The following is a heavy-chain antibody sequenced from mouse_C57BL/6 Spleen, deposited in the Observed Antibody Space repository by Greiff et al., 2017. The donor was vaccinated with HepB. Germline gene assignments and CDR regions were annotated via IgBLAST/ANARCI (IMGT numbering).Heavy chain of an antibody. J-gene: IGHJ1*03. Sequence: VQLQQSGPGLVKPSQSLSLTCSVTGYSITSGYYWNWIRQFPGNKLEWMGYISYDGSNNYNPSLKNRISITRDTSKNQFFLKLNSVTTEDTATYYCASHYDYDWYFDVWGTGTTVTVSS. D-gene: IGHD2-4*01. CDR3: ASHYDYDWYFDV. CDR1: GYSITSGYY. CDR2: ISYDGSN. V-gene: IGHV3-6*01.